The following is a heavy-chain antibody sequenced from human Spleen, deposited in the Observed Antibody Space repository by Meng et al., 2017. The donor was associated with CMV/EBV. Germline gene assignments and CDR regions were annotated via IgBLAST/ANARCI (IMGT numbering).Heavy chain of an antibody. CDR3: TREWDRGGYLVY. CDR2: TYSGGNT. CDR1: GFTVTSNQ. J-gene: IGHJ4*02. D-gene: IGHD3-22*01. Sequence: GESLKISCAASGFTVTSNQMSWVRQVPGKGLEWLSVTYSGGNTYYANSVRGRFTISRDNSKNTLYLQMNSLRAEDTAVYYCTREWDRGGYLVYWGQGTLVTVSS. V-gene: IGHV3-66*02.